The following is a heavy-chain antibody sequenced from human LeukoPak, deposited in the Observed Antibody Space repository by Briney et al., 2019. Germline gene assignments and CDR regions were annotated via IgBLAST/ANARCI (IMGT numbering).Heavy chain of an antibody. CDR3: ARDAGYCSSTSCYSWFDP. CDR2: IIPIFGTA. Sequence: SVKVSCKASGGTFSSYAISWVRQAPGQGLEWMGGIIPIFGTANYAQKFQDRVTITADESTSTAYMELSSLRSEDTAVYYCARDAGYCSSTSCYSWFDPWGQGTLVTVSS. CDR1: GGTFSSYA. V-gene: IGHV1-69*13. J-gene: IGHJ5*02. D-gene: IGHD2-2*01.